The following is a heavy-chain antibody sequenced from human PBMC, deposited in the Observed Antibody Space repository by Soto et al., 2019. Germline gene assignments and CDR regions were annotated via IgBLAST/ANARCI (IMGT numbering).Heavy chain of an antibody. Sequence: KPSETLSLTCAVYGGSFSGYYWSWIRQPPGKGLEWIGEINHSGSTNYNPSLKSRVTISVDTSKNQFSLKLSSVTAADTAVYYCARGGVAGTYYYYYYGMDVWGQGTTVTVSS. CDR1: GGSFSGYY. J-gene: IGHJ6*02. V-gene: IGHV4-34*01. CDR2: INHSGST. D-gene: IGHD6-19*01. CDR3: ARGGVAGTYYYYYYGMDV.